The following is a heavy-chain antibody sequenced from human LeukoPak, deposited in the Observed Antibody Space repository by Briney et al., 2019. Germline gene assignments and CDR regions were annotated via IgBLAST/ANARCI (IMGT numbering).Heavy chain of an antibody. V-gene: IGHV3-9*01. CDR1: GFIFDDYV. CDR3: VKGYSSSWSGYFDY. D-gene: IGHD5-18*01. Sequence: GGSLRLSCAASGFIFDDYVMYWVRHVPGKGLEWVSGITWDGYKIDYVESVKGRFTISRDNARNSLFLQMNRVRVEDTAFYYCVKGYSSSWSGYFDYWGQGTLVTVAS. CDR2: ITWDGYKI. J-gene: IGHJ4*02.